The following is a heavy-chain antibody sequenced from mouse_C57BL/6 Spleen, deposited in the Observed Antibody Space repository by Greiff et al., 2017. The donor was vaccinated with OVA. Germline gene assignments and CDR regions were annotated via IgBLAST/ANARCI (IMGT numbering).Heavy chain of an antibody. CDR2: ISDGGSYT. V-gene: IGHV5-4*03. J-gene: IGHJ4*01. D-gene: IGHD2-14*01. CDR1: GFTFSSYA. Sequence: DVKLVESGGGLVKPGGSLKLSCAASGFTFSSYAMSWVRQTPEKRLEWVATISDGGSYTYYPDNVKGRFTISRDNAKNNLYLQMSHLKSEDTAMYYCARRSTTGYAMDYWGQGTSVTVSS. CDR3: ARRSTTGYAMDY.